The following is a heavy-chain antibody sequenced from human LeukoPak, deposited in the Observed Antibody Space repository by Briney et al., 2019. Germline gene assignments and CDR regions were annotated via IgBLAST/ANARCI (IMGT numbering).Heavy chain of an antibody. V-gene: IGHV4-34*01. Sequence: SEALSLTCVVSGGSFSGYYWSWIRQPPGKGLEWIGEINHSGSTNCNPSLKSRVTMSVDASKNQFPLKLGSVTAADTAVYYCARTMTTSDYWGQGTLVTVSS. J-gene: IGHJ4*02. CDR2: INHSGST. CDR1: GGSFSGYY. D-gene: IGHD4-17*01. CDR3: ARTMTTSDY.